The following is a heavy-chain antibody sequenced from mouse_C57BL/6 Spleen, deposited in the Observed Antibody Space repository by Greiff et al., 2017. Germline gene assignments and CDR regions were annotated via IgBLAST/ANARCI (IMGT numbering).Heavy chain of an antibody. V-gene: IGHV1-52*01. Sequence: QVQLQQPGAELVRPGSSVKLSCKASGYTFTSYWMHWVKQRPIQGLEWIGNIDPSDSETHYNQKFKDKATLTVDKSSSTAYMQLSSLTSEASAVYYCARHYSNYRGYFDVWGTGTTVTVSS. CDR3: ARHYSNYRGYFDV. CDR2: IDPSDSET. CDR1: GYTFTSYW. D-gene: IGHD2-5*01. J-gene: IGHJ1*03.